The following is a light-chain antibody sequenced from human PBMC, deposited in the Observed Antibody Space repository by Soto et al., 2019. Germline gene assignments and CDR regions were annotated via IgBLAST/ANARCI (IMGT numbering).Light chain of an antibody. Sequence: QLVLTQSSSASASPGSPVKLTCTLSSGHRSYIIAWHQQQPGKAPRYLMKLEGSGNYNKGSGVPDRFSGSSSGADRYLTISNLQFEDEADYYCETWDSNTRVFGGGTKLTVL. CDR2: LEGSGNY. CDR3: ETWDSNTRV. J-gene: IGLJ2*01. V-gene: IGLV4-60*02. CDR1: SGHRSYI.